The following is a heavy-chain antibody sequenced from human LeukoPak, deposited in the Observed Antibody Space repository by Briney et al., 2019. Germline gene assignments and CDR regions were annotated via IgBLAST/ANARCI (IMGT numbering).Heavy chain of an antibody. J-gene: IGHJ4*02. V-gene: IGHV4-59*11. CDR2: INYSGST. Sequence: SETLSLTCTVSGGSISGRYWGWIRQPPGKGLEWIGYINYSGSTDYNPSLKSRVTISLDTSKNQFSLRLSSVTAADTAVYYCARDAGGGPFFDYWGQGTLVTVSS. CDR1: GGSISGRY. CDR3: ARDAGGGPFFDY. D-gene: IGHD2-15*01.